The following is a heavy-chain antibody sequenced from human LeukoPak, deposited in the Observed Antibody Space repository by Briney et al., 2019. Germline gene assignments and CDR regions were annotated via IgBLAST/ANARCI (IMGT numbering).Heavy chain of an antibody. CDR1: GYAFTDYS. CDR2: INPNSGGT. V-gene: IGHV1-2*02. J-gene: IGHJ4*02. D-gene: IGHD4-17*01. Sequence: ASVTVSCKPSGYAFTDYSMHWVRQAPGQGLEWMGWINPNSGGTNYAQSFQGRVTMTTDTSIGTAYMELSSLRSDDTAVYYCARDLTYGDYAMCCFDYWGQGTLVTVSS. CDR3: ARDLTYGDYAMCCFDY.